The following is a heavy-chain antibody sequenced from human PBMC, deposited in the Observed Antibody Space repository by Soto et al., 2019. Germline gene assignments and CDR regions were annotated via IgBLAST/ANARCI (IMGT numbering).Heavy chain of an antibody. D-gene: IGHD2-15*01. J-gene: IGHJ5*02. CDR3: ARDVVRSTAGDX. CDR2: IIPIFTRT. CDR1: GGTFSTSS. Sequence: QLQLVQSGTEVKEPGSSVKVSCKASGGTFSTSSFVWVRQGPGQGLEWMGGIIPIFTRTNFAQKFQGRVTFSADESTRTTYMELRSLTSEDTAIYYCARDVVRSTAGDXWGQGTL. V-gene: IGHV1-69*01.